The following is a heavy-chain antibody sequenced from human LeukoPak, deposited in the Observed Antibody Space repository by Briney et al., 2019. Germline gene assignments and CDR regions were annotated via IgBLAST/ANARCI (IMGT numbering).Heavy chain of an antibody. CDR3: ARVGGPGWYGY. Sequence: GGSLRLSCAASGFTFSSYRMHWVRQVPGKGLVWVSRINIDGSTTTYADSVKGRFTISRDNAKNTLYLQMNSLRAEDTALYYCARVGGPGWYGYWGQGTLVTVSS. D-gene: IGHD6-19*01. J-gene: IGHJ4*02. CDR2: INIDGSTT. CDR1: GFTFSSYR. V-gene: IGHV3-74*03.